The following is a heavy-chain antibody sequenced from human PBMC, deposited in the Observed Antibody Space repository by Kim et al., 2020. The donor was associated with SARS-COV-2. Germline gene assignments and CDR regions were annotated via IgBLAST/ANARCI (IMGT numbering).Heavy chain of an antibody. D-gene: IGHD3-10*01. CDR2: IYPGGSDT. V-gene: IGHV5-51*01. J-gene: IGHJ4*02. CDR1: GYTFTNYW. Sequence: GESLKISCQGSGYTFTNYWIGWVRQMPGKGLEWMGIIYPGGSDTRYSPSFEGQVTISVDRSTSTAYLQWSSLKASDTAMYYCARPPPFGSGSYSMGYWGQGTLVTVSS. CDR3: ARPPPFGSGSYSMGY.